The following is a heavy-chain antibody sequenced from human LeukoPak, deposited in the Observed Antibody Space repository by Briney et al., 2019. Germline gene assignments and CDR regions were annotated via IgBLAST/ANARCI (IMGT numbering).Heavy chain of an antibody. CDR2: ISGSGGST. J-gene: IGHJ6*02. CDR1: GFTFSSYA. CDR3: ARVPVSYYYYGMDV. V-gene: IGHV3-23*01. Sequence: GGSLRLSCAASGFTFSSYAMSWVRQAPGKGLEWVSAISGSGGSTYYADSVKGRFTISRDNSKNTLYLQMNSLRAEDTAVYYCARVPVSYYYYGMDVWGQGTTVTVSS. D-gene: IGHD3-22*01.